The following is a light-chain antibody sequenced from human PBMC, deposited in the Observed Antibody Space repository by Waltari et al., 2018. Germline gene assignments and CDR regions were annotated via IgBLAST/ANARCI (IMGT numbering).Light chain of an antibody. CDR2: GKN. Sequence: SSELTQDPAVSVALGQTVRITCQGDSLRSYYPSWYQQKPGQATVLVIYGKNNRPSGIPDRFSGSSSGNTASLTITGAQAEDEADYYCNSRDSSGNHLRVFGGGTKLTVL. CDR3: NSRDSSGNHLRV. V-gene: IGLV3-19*01. J-gene: IGLJ2*01. CDR1: SLRSYY.